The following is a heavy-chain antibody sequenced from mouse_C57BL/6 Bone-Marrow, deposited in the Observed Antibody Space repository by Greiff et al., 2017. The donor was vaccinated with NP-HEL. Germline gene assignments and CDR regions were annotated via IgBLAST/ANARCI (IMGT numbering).Heavy chain of an antibody. CDR3: ARQGLDSSGYVGFAY. D-gene: IGHD3-2*02. CDR2: ISNLAYSI. Sequence: DVMLVESGGGLVQPGGSLKLSCAASGFTFSDYGMAWVRQAPRKGPEWVAFISNLAYSIYYADTVTGRFTISRENAKNTLYLEMSSLRSEDTAMYYCARQGLDSSGYVGFAYWGQGTLVTVSA. V-gene: IGHV5-15*01. J-gene: IGHJ3*01. CDR1: GFTFSDYG.